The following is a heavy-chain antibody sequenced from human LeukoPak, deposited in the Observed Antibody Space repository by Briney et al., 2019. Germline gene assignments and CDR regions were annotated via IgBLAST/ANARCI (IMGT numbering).Heavy chain of an antibody. V-gene: IGHV3-74*01. Sequence: GGSLRLSCAASAFTFSSYWMHWVRQAPGKGLVWASRINSDGSDTSYADSVKGRFTISRDNAKNTLYLQISSLRAEDTALYYCARDLRYYYDSSGYPDYWGQGTLVTVSS. CDR2: INSDGSDT. J-gene: IGHJ4*02. CDR3: ARDLRYYYDSSGYPDY. D-gene: IGHD3-22*01. CDR1: AFTFSSYW.